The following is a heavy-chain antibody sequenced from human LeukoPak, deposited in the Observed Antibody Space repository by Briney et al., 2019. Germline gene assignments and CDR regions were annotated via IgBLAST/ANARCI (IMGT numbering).Heavy chain of an antibody. J-gene: IGHJ4*02. D-gene: IGHD3-10*01. CDR2: ISPHGETT. CDR3: TRDLPVPSLVRGVIIYGLIDY. Sequence: GGSLRLSCEASGFTFSNISMNWVRQAPGTGREWVSSISPHGETTYHADSVKGRFTTSRDNAKSSLYLQMNSLRAEDTALYYCTRDLPVPSLVRGVIIYGLIDYWGQGTLVTVSS. V-gene: IGHV3-21*06. CDR1: GFTFSNIS.